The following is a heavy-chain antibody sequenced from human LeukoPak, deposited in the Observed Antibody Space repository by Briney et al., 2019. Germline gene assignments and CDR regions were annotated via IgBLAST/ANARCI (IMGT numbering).Heavy chain of an antibody. CDR1: GYTFTGYY. V-gene: IGHV1-2*02. D-gene: IGHD6-6*01. CDR2: INPNSGGT. Sequence: GASVTVSCKASGYTFTGYYMHWVRQAPGQGLEWMGWINPNSGGTNYAQKFQGRVTMTRDTSISTAYMELSRLRSDDTAVYYCARGTRIAARMGWFDPWGQGTLVTVSS. CDR3: ARGTRIAARMGWFDP. J-gene: IGHJ5*02.